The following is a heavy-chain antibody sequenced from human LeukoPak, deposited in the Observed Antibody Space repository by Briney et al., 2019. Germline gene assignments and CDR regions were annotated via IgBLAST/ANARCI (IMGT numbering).Heavy chain of an antibody. D-gene: IGHD3-10*01. J-gene: IGHJ6*04. V-gene: IGHV3-20*04. CDR3: ASIPVGTITSQMDV. Sequence: CGALRLSCAASGFTFHHYGMSWVRQAPGRGLEWVAGINWNGGSTGYADSVKGRFTISRDNAKNSLYLQMNSLRAEDTALYYCASIPVGTITSQMDVWGKGTTVTVSS. CDR1: GFTFHHYG. CDR2: INWNGGST.